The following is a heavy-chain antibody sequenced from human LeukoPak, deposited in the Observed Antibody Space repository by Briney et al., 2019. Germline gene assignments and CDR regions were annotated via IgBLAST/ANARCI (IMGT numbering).Heavy chain of an antibody. J-gene: IGHJ4*02. CDR1: GFTFSSYW. V-gene: IGHV3-7*01. D-gene: IGHD5-12*01. CDR3: ARENGYSGYDWSPLDFDY. Sequence: PGGSLRLSCAASGFTFSSYWMSWVRQAPGKGLEWVANIKQDGSEKYYVDSVKGRFTISRDNAKNSLYLQMNSLRAEDTAVYYCARENGYSGYDWSPLDFDYCGQGTLVTVSS. CDR2: IKQDGSEK.